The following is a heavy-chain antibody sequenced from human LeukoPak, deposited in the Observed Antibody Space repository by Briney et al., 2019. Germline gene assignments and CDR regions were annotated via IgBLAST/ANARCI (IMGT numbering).Heavy chain of an antibody. Sequence: GGSLRLSCVASGFTFTNNALTWVRQAPGKGLELVSNIGGSGVTTNYANSVKGRFTISRDNSKNTLYLEMNSLRVDDTAIYYCAKCPSSVSCYGVRLDVWGQGTTVTVSS. CDR3: AKCPSSVSCYGVRLDV. CDR1: GFTFTNNA. J-gene: IGHJ6*02. V-gene: IGHV3-23*01. CDR2: IGGSGVTT. D-gene: IGHD2-2*01.